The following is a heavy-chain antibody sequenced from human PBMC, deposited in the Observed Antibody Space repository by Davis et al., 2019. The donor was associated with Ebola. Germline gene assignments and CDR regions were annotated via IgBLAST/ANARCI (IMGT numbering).Heavy chain of an antibody. D-gene: IGHD6-19*01. J-gene: IGHJ2*01. CDR1: GFTFSSYA. V-gene: IGHV3-23*01. CDR2: ISGSGGST. CDR3: ARDQVAVAGRPGYFDL. Sequence: GESLKISCAASGFTFSSYAMSWVRQAPGKGLEWVSAISGSGGSTYYADSVKGRFTISRDNSKNTLYLQMNSLRAEDTAVYYCARDQVAVAGRPGYFDLWGRGTLVTVSS.